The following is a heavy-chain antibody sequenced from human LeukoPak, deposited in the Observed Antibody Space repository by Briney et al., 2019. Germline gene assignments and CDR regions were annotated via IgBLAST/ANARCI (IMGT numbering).Heavy chain of an antibody. CDR2: INPNNGDT. J-gene: IGHJ4*02. D-gene: IGHD6-19*01. V-gene: IGHV1-2*02. CDR3: AKEGSSGWVPNY. CDR1: GYTFTAYY. Sequence: ASVKVSCKASGYTFTAYYIHWVRQAPGQGLEWMGWINPNNGDTNSGQKFQGRVTVTRDTSIGTVYMELTSLTTDDTALYYCAKEGSSGWVPNYWGQGTLVTVSS.